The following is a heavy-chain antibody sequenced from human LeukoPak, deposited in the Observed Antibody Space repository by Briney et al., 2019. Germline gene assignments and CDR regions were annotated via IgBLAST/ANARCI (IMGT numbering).Heavy chain of an antibody. J-gene: IGHJ4*02. CDR3: ASRFPSRWLQSDY. D-gene: IGHD5-24*01. CDR1: GDSFSYFY. CDR2: IYNSGST. V-gene: IGHV4-59*12. Sequence: SETLSLTCTVSGDSFSYFYWSWIRQPPGKGLEWIGYIYNSGSTNYNPSLKSRVTISLDTSKNQFSLKLSSVTAADTAVYYCASRFPSRWLQSDYWGQGTLVTVSS.